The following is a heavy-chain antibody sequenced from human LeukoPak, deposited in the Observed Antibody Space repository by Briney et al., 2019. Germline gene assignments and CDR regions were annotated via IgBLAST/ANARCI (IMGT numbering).Heavy chain of an antibody. CDR3: ARAPNYGGGDY. CDR2: INPSGGST. Sequence: ASVKVSCKASGYTFTSYYMHWVRQAPGQGLEWMGIINPSGGSTTYAQKFQDRVTMTRDTSTSTVYTEMSSLRSDDMAVYYCARAPNYGGGDYWGQGTLVTVSS. J-gene: IGHJ4*02. D-gene: IGHD4-23*01. CDR1: GYTFTSYY. V-gene: IGHV1-46*01.